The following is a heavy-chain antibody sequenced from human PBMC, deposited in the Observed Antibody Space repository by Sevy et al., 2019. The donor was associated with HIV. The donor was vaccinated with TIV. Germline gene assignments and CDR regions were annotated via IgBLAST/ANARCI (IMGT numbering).Heavy chain of an antibody. Sequence: GGSLRLSCAASGFSVSRNHINWVRQAPGKGQEWISVIYSDGTTQYGDSGMGRFTISRDTSKNKVYLQLSSLRADDTAVYYCARRLSSAWYFDFWGQGTLVTVSS. V-gene: IGHV3-53*01. J-gene: IGHJ4*02. CDR1: GFSVSRNH. CDR3: ARRLSSAWYFDF. CDR2: IYSDGTT. D-gene: IGHD6-19*01.